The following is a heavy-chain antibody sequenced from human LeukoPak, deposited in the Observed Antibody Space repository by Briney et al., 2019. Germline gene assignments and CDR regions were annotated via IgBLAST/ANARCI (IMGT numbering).Heavy chain of an antibody. Sequence: PGGSLRLSCAASGFTFSSYSMNWVRQAPGKGLEWVSSISSSSSYIYSADSVKGRFTISRDNAKNSLYLQMNSLRAEDTAVYYCARDPGYCSGGSCQYYYYYYMDVWGKGTTVTVSS. D-gene: IGHD2-15*01. CDR1: GFTFSSYS. V-gene: IGHV3-21*01. J-gene: IGHJ6*03. CDR2: ISSSSSYI. CDR3: ARDPGYCSGGSCQYYYYYYMDV.